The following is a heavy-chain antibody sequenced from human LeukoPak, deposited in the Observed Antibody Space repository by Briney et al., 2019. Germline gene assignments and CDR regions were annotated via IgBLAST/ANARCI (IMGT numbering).Heavy chain of an antibody. CDR3: AREGYYGSGSPPSLYFDY. V-gene: IGHV3-30-3*01. Sequence: GGSLRLSCAASGFTFRNYVIHWVRQAPGKGLEWVAVTSSDLNVKLYADSVKGRFTISRDNSRSTLYLQMNSLRPEDAAIYYCAREGYYGSGSPPSLYFDYWGQGTLVTVSS. CDR1: GFTFRNYV. CDR2: TSSDLNVK. J-gene: IGHJ4*02. D-gene: IGHD3-10*01.